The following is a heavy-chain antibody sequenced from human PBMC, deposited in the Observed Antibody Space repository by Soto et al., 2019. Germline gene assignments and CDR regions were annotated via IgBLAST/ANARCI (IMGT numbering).Heavy chain of an antibody. D-gene: IGHD3-10*01. Sequence: QVQLVQSGAEVKKPGASVKVSCKASGYTFTSYEINWVRKATGQGLEWMGWMNPNSGETGYAQKFQGRVTMTRNTSISTAYMELSSLRSEDTAVYYCARGELLWFGELLRWGQGTLVTVSS. V-gene: IGHV1-8*01. CDR3: ARGELLWFGELLR. J-gene: IGHJ4*02. CDR2: MNPNSGET. CDR1: GYTFTSYE.